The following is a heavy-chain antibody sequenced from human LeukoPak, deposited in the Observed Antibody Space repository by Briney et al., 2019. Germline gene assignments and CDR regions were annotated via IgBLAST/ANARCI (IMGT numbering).Heavy chain of an antibody. D-gene: IGHD1-26*01. CDR2: IYYSGST. J-gene: IGHJ6*03. V-gene: IGHV4-59*12. Sequence: PSETLSLTCIVSGGSISSYYWSWIRQPPGKGLEWIGYIYYSGSTNYNPSLKSRVTISVDTSKNQFSLKPSSVTAADTAVYYCARLNSGSTTWAFYYYYYMDVRGKGTTVTVSS. CDR3: ARLNSGSTTWAFYYYYYMDV. CDR1: GGSISSYY.